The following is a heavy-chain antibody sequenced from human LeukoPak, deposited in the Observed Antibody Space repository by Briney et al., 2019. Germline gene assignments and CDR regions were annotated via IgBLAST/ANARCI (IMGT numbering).Heavy chain of an antibody. D-gene: IGHD1-14*01. CDR1: GGTFTIYA. J-gene: IGHJ4*02. V-gene: IGHV1-69*13. Sequence: ASVTVSFTGSGGTFTIYAISWVGQGHGQGIEWKGGIIPIFGRENYAQKFQGRVTITADESTSTAYMELSSLRSEDTAVYYCAREVYGAHDYWGQGTLVTVSS. CDR3: AREVYGAHDY. CDR2: IIPIFGRE.